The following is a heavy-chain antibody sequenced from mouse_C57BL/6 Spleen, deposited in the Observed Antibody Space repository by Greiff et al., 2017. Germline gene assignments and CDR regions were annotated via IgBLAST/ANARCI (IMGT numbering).Heavy chain of an antibody. CDR1: GYAFSSYW. D-gene: IGHD1-1*01. V-gene: IGHV1-80*01. J-gene: IGHJ2*01. CDR3: ARDGTTVVPYFDY. CDR2: IYPGDGDT. Sequence: QVQLKQSGAELVKPGASVKISCKASGYAFSSYWMNWVKQRPGKGLEWIGQIYPGDGDTNYNGKFKGKATLTADKSSSTAYMQLSSLTSEDSAVYFCARDGTTVVPYFDYWGQGTTLTVSS.